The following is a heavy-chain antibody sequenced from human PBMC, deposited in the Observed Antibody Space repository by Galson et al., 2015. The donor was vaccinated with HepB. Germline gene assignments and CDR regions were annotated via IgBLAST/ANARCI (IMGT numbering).Heavy chain of an antibody. CDR1: GYTLSELS. V-gene: IGHV1-24*01. CDR3: ATSSDEAVTLPDSFYYYAMDV. J-gene: IGHJ6*02. D-gene: IGHD1-14*01. CDR2: YDSEDGET. Sequence: SVKVSCKVSGYTLSELSMHWVRQAPGKGLEWMGGYDSEDGETAYAQKFQGRVTMTEDTSTDTAYMELSSLRSEDTAVYYCATSSDEAVTLPDSFYYYAMDVCGQGTTVTVSS.